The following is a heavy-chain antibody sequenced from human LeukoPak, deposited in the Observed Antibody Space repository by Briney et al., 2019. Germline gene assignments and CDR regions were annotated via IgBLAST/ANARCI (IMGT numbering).Heavy chain of an antibody. J-gene: IGHJ4*02. Sequence: GGSLRLSCSASGFTFSLYAMHWVRQAPGKGLEWVANIKQNGNEKYYVDSVKGRFTISRDNAKNSLYLQMNSLRAEDTAVYYCARELLGHGYNSGDFDYWGQGTLVTVSS. CDR1: GFTFSLYA. CDR2: IKQNGNEK. CDR3: ARELLGHGYNSGDFDY. D-gene: IGHD5-24*01. V-gene: IGHV3-7*01.